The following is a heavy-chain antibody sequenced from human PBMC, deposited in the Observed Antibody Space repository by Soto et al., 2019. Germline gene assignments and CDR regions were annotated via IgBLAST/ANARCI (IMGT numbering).Heavy chain of an antibody. D-gene: IGHD6-19*01. V-gene: IGHV6-1*01. Sequence: LTLTCAVSGGSVAWTSTAGRWIRQYDSKGFEWRGRPHYRANWYTDYAVSVKSRTTVSPDTSKNQFSLQLNSVTPDDPAVDYCTRGWYYSGWVWGQGTLEPVSS. CDR3: TRGWYYSGWV. J-gene: IGHJ4*02. CDR1: GGSVAWTSTA. CDR2: PHYRANWYT.